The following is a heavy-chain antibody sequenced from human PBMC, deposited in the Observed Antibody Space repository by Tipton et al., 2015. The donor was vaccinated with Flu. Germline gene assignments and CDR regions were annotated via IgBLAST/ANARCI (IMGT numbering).Heavy chain of an antibody. CDR2: KYPSGSA. J-gene: IGHJ4*02. D-gene: IGHD3-3*01. V-gene: IGHV4-38-2*01. CDR3: ARHLQFFEWFSN. CDR1: GYSISTDYY. Sequence: TLSLTCVVSGYSISTDYYWVWTRQPPGKRPEWIGSKYPSGSAYYNPSLKSRVTISMDTSKNQFSLHLTSVSAADTAVYYCARHLQFFEWFSNWGQGALVTVSP.